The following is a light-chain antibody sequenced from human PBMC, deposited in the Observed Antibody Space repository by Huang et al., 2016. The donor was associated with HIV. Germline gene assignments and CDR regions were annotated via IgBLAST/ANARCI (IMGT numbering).Light chain of an antibody. CDR2: GAS. J-gene: IGKJ2*01. CDR1: QSVGSK. CDR3: QQYNNWPYT. Sequence: DTVMTQTPATLSVSPGARATLSCRASQSVGSKLAWFQQKPGQAPRLLIHGASTRATGSPARFRGSGSGTEFTLTISSLQSEDFAVYYCQQYNNWPYTFGQGTKLEIK. V-gene: IGKV3-15*01.